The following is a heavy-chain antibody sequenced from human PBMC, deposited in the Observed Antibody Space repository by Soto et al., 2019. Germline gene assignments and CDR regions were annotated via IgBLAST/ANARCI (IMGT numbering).Heavy chain of an antibody. CDR1: GFSFRSYA. J-gene: IGHJ4*02. V-gene: IGHV3-23*01. D-gene: IGHD1-26*01. CDR3: ARWSFLDY. CDR2: ISVSDGKT. Sequence: PWGSLRLSCTASGFSFRSYALSWVRQAPGKGLEWVSTISVSDGKTYYADSVKGRFSISRDTSKTTFYLEMTSLRVEDTAVYYCARWSFLDYWGQGNRVTVSS.